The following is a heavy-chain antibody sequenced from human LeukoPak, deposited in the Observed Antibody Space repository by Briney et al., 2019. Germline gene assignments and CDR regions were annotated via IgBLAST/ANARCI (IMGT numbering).Heavy chain of an antibody. CDR3: AKDLNLGRKGSNHIVVVTVISYFDY. V-gene: IGHV3-30*18. D-gene: IGHD2-21*02. CDR2: ISYDGSNK. CDR1: GFTFSSYS. J-gene: IGHJ4*02. Sequence: GGSLRLSCAASGFTFSSYSMNWVRQAPGKGLEWVAVISYDGSNKYYADSVKGRFTISRDNSKNTLYLQMNSLRAEDTAVYYCAKDLNLGRKGSNHIVVVTVISYFDYWGQGTLVTVSS.